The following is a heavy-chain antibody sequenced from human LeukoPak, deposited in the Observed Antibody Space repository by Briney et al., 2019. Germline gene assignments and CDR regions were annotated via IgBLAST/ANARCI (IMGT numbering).Heavy chain of an antibody. V-gene: IGHV4-59*08. CDR1: GGSISSYY. CDR2: IYYSGST. J-gene: IGHJ4*02. CDR3: ARQGDSSGYSFDY. Sequence: SETLSLTCTVSGGSISSYYWRWIRQPPGKGLEWIGYIYYSGSTNYNPSLKSRVTISVDTSKNQFSLKLSSVTAADTAVYYCARQGDSSGYSFDYWGQGTLVTVSS. D-gene: IGHD3-22*01.